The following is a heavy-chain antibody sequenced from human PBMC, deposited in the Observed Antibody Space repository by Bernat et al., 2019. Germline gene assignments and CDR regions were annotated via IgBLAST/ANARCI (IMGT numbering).Heavy chain of an antibody. D-gene: IGHD5-18*01. Sequence: QLQLQESGPGLVKPSETLSLTCTVSVGSISSSSYYWGWIRQPPGKGLEWIGSIYYSGSTYYNPSLKSRVTISGDTSKNQFSLKLSSVTAEDTAVYYCARQPDTANFDYWGQGTLVTVSS. V-gene: IGHV4-39*01. CDR3: ARQPDTANFDY. CDR2: IYYSGST. J-gene: IGHJ4*02. CDR1: VGSISSSSYY.